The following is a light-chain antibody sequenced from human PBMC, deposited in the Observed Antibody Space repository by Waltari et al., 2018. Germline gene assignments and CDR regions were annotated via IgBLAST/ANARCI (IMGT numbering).Light chain of an antibody. CDR3: QQYVSDCT. V-gene: IGKV1-5*03. CDR2: KAS. J-gene: IGKJ2*02. CDR1: QSISSW. Sequence: PSTLSASVGDRVTITCRASQSISSWLAWYQQKPGKAPDLLIYKASTLEKGASSRFSGSGSGTEFTLTISGLQPDDFATYYCQQYVSDCTFGQGTKLEIK.